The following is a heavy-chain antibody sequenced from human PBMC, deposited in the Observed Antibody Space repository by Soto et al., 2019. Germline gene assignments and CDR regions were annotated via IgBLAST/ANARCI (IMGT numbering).Heavy chain of an antibody. V-gene: IGHV3-7*05. CDR2: IKQGGGEK. CDR1: GFTFSSYW. D-gene: IGHD1-1*01. Sequence: GGSLRLSCAASGFTFSSYWMSWVRQAPGKGLEWVSDIKQGGGEKYYVDSVKGRFTTSRDNAKNSLYLQMNSPRAEDTAVYYCAKDRNGPFDYWGQGTLVTVSS. J-gene: IGHJ4*02. CDR3: AKDRNGPFDY.